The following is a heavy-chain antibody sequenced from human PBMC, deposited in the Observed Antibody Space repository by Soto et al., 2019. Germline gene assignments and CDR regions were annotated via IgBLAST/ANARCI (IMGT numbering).Heavy chain of an antibody. J-gene: IGHJ4*02. Sequence: ASVKVSCKASGYTFTGYYMHWVRQAPGQGLEWMGWINPNSGGTNCAQKFQGRVTMTRDTSISTAYMELSRLRSDDTAVYYCARDRPDSSGYYYFDYWGQGTLVTVSS. D-gene: IGHD3-22*01. CDR2: INPNSGGT. V-gene: IGHV1-2*02. CDR1: GYTFTGYY. CDR3: ARDRPDSSGYYYFDY.